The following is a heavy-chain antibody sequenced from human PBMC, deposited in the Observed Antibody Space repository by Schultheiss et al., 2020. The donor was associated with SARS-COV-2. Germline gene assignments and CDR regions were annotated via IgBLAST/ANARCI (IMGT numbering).Heavy chain of an antibody. CDR3: ARESDYNWFDP. Sequence: SETLSLTCAVSGGSINSRNWWSWVRQPPGKGLEWIGEIYHSGSTYYNPSLKSRVTISVDTSKNQFSLKLSSVTAADTAVYYCARESDYNWFDPWGQGTLVTVSS. J-gene: IGHJ5*02. CDR1: GGSINSRNW. CDR2: IYHSGST. D-gene: IGHD2-21*02. V-gene: IGHV4-4*02.